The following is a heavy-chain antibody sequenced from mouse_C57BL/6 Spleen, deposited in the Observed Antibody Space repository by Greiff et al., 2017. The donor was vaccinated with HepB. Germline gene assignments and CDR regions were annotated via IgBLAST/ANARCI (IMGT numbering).Heavy chain of an antibody. Sequence: VQLQQSGAELVRPGASVTLSCMASGYTFTDYEMHWVKQTPVHGLEWIGAIDPETGGTAYNQKFKGKAILTADKSSSTAYMELRSLTSEDSAVYYCTMDYYGSSYAMDYWGQGTSVTVSS. V-gene: IGHV1-15*01. CDR3: TMDYYGSSYAMDY. J-gene: IGHJ4*01. CDR2: IDPETGGT. D-gene: IGHD1-1*01. CDR1: GYTFTDYE.